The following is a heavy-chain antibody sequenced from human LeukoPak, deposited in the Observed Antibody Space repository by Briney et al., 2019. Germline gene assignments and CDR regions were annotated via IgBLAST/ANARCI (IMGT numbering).Heavy chain of an antibody. V-gene: IGHV3-73*01. J-gene: IGHJ4*02. D-gene: IGHD2-15*01. CDR2: IRSKANSYAT. CDR1: GFAFCGSA. CDR3: TGRGSNFDY. Sequence: PGGSLRLSCAASGFAFCGSAMHWVRQASRKGLEWVGRIRSKANSYATAYAASVEGRYTISSDDSKNTAYRQMNSLKPEDTAVYYCTGRGSNFDYWGQGTLVTVSS.